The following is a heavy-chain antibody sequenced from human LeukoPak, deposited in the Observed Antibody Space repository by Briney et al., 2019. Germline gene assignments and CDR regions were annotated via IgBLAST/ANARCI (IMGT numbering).Heavy chain of an antibody. CDR2: IYTSGST. D-gene: IGHD3-16*01. Sequence: SETLSLTCTVSGGSISSGSYYWSWIRQPAGKGLEWIGRIYTSGSTNYNPSLKSRFTISVDTSKNQFSLKLSSVTAADTAVYYCARDFDDYVWGSLGYWGQGTLVTVSS. V-gene: IGHV4-61*02. CDR3: ARDFDDYVWGSLGY. CDR1: GGSISSGSYY. J-gene: IGHJ4*02.